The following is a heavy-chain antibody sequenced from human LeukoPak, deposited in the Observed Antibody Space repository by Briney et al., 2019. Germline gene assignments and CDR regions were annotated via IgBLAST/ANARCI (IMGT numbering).Heavy chain of an antibody. Sequence: SATLSLTCAVAGSSTSSYYWSWIRQPPGKGLEWIGNIYYGGSTNYNPSLKSRVTISVDTSKNKASLQLSSVTAADTAVYYCAVGGRDGYTNYWGQGPRVTVSS. CDR3: AVGGRDGYTNY. CDR1: GSSTSSYY. D-gene: IGHD5-24*01. J-gene: IGHJ4*02. V-gene: IGHV4-59*12. CDR2: IYYGGST.